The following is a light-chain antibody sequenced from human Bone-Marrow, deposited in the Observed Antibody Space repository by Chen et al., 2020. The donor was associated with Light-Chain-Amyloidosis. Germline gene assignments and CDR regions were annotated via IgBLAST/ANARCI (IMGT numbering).Light chain of an antibody. Sequence: QSVLTQPPSVSAAPGQKVTISCSGSNSNIGSNYVSWYQQLLGAAPELLIYDNNKRPPEILDRFSGSKSGTSATLGISGLQTGDEADYYCGTWDSSLSAVVFGGGTKLTVL. CDR1: NSNIGSNY. CDR2: DNN. V-gene: IGLV1-51*01. CDR3: GTWDSSLSAVV. J-gene: IGLJ3*02.